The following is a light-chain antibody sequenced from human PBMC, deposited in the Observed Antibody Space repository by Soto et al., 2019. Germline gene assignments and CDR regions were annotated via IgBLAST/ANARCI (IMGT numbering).Light chain of an antibody. CDR1: SSDVGSYNL. V-gene: IGLV2-23*01. Sequence: QSALTRPVSVSGSPGQSITISSTGTSSDVGSYNLVSWYQQHPGKAPKLMIYEGSKRPSGVSNRFSGSKSGNTASLTISGLQAEDEADYYCCSYAGRSPYVFGTGTKVTVL. CDR2: EGS. J-gene: IGLJ1*01. CDR3: CSYAGRSPYV.